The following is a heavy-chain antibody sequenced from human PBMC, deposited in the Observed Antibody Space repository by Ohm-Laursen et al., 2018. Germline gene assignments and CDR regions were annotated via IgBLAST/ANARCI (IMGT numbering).Heavy chain of an antibody. J-gene: IGHJ6*02. Sequence: GSLRLSCAASGFTFSSYWMHWVRQAPGKGLVWVSRINSDESSTSYADSVKGRFTISRDNAKNTLYLQMNSLRSEDTAVYYCARVDGYSSSWYAAGRYYYYGMDVWGQGTTVTVSS. V-gene: IGHV3-74*01. CDR1: GFTFSSYW. D-gene: IGHD6-13*01. CDR2: INSDESST. CDR3: ARVDGYSSSWYAAGRYYYYGMDV.